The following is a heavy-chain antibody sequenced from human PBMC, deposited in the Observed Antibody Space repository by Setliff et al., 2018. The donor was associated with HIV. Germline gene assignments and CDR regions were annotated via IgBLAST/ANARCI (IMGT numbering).Heavy chain of an antibody. Sequence: PGESLKISCKASGYTFTNYWIGWVRQMPGKGLEWIGVIYPGDSVTRYGPSFQGHVTISADKSISSTYLQWSSLKASDTAMYYCARMFSAGWFDSCGQGTRVTVSS. CDR1: GYTFTNYW. CDR2: IYPGDSVT. V-gene: IGHV5-51*01. CDR3: ARMFSAGWFDS. D-gene: IGHD6-13*01. J-gene: IGHJ5*01.